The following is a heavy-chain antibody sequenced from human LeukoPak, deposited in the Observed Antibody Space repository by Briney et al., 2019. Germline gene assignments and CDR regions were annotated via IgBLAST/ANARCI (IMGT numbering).Heavy chain of an antibody. J-gene: IGHJ5*02. V-gene: IGHV4-59*01. D-gene: IGHD2-15*01. Sequence: PSETLSLTCTVSGGSISSYYWSWIRQPPGKGLEWIGYIHYSGSTNYNPSLKSRVTISVDTSKNQFSLKLSSVTAADTAVYYCARGDMTPTYNWFDPWGQGTLVTVSS. CDR1: GGSISSYY. CDR3: ARGDMTPTYNWFDP. CDR2: IHYSGST.